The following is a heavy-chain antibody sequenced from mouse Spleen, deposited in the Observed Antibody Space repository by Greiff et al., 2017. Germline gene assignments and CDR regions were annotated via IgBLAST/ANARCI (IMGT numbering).Heavy chain of an antibody. D-gene: IGHD2-14*01. Sequence: QVHVKQPGTELVKPGASVKLSCKASGYTFTSYWMHWVKQRPGQGLEWIGNINPSNGGTNYNEKFKSKATLTVDKSSSTAYMQLSSLTSEDSAVYYCARPSYRYDEGLAYWGQGTLVTVSA. CDR1: GYTFTSYW. CDR3: ARPSYRYDEGLAY. J-gene: IGHJ3*01. CDR2: INPSNGGT. V-gene: IGHV1-53*01.